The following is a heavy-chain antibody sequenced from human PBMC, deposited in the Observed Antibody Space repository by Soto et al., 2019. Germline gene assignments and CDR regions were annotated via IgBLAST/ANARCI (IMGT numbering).Heavy chain of an antibody. V-gene: IGHV1-8*01. D-gene: IGHD6-6*01. Sequence: ASVKVSCKASGYTFTSYDINWVRQATGQGLEWMGWMNPKSGNTGYAQKFQGRVTMTRNTSKSTAYMELSSLRSEDTAVYYCARQAREYSSSSLSLGMDVWGKGTTVTVSS. CDR1: GYTFTSYD. J-gene: IGHJ6*04. CDR2: MNPKSGNT. CDR3: ARQAREYSSSSLSLGMDV.